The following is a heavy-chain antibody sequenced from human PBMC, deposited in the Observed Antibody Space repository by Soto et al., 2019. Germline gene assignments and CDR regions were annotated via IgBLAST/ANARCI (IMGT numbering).Heavy chain of an antibody. D-gene: IGHD5-12*01. J-gene: IGHJ4*02. Sequence: ASVKVSCKASGGTFSSYAISWVRQAPEQGLEWMGGIIPIFGTANYAQKFQGRVTITADESTSTAYMELSSLRSEDTAVYYCASQGGMATIAFFDYWGQGTLVTVSS. CDR3: ASQGGMATIAFFDY. CDR2: IIPIFGTA. CDR1: GGTFSSYA. V-gene: IGHV1-69*13.